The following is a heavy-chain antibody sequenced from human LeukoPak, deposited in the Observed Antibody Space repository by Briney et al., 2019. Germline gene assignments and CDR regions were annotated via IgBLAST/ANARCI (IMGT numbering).Heavy chain of an antibody. CDR2: IYYSGST. CDR3: ARATYSGDTSYVFDY. Sequence: SETLSLTCTVSGGSISSGGYYWSWIRQHPGKGLEWIGYIYYSGSTYYNPSLKSRVTISVDTSKNQYSLRLNSVTAADTAVYYCARATYSGDTSYVFDYWGQGTLVSVSS. V-gene: IGHV4-31*03. J-gene: IGHJ4*02. D-gene: IGHD1-26*01. CDR1: GGSISSGGYY.